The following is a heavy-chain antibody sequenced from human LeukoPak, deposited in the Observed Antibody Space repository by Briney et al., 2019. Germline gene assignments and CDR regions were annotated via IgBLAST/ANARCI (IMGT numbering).Heavy chain of an antibody. Sequence: GGSLRLSCAASGFTFDDYAMHWVRQAPGKGLEWVGRIKSKTDGGTTDYAAPVKGRFTISRDDSKNTLYLQMNSLKTEDTAVYYCTTDPPYSSSWYGRDFDYWGQGTLVTVSS. CDR1: GFTFDDYA. D-gene: IGHD6-13*01. V-gene: IGHV3-15*01. CDR3: TTDPPYSSSWYGRDFDY. CDR2: IKSKTDGGTT. J-gene: IGHJ4*02.